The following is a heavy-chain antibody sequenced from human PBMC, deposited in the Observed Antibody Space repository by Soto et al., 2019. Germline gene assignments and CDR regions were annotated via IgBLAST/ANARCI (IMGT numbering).Heavy chain of an antibody. CDR2: IYHDEST. V-gene: IGHV4-4*02. J-gene: IGHJ4*02. CDR3: ARNREDGSGYSVHFDY. Sequence: PSETLSLTCAVSGGSINNSHWWSWVRQPPGKGLEWIGEIYHDESTNYNPSLKSRAIISIDKSKNRFSLKVTSVTAADTADYYCARNREDGSGYSVHFDYWGLGTLVTVSS. CDR1: GGSINNSHW. D-gene: IGHD3-22*01.